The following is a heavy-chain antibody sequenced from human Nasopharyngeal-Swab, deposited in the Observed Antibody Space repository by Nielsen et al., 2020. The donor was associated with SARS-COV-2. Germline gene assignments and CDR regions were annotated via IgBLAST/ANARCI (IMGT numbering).Heavy chain of an antibody. CDR2: IKQDGSEK. Sequence: GGSLRLSCAASGFTFSSYWMSWVRQAPGKGLEWVANIKQDGSEKYYVDSVKGRFTISRDTAKNSLYLQMNSLRAEDTAVYYCARVKVDYDILTGYRYYYGMDVWGQGTTVTVSS. D-gene: IGHD3-9*01. J-gene: IGHJ6*02. V-gene: IGHV3-7*01. CDR1: GFTFSSYW. CDR3: ARVKVDYDILTGYRYYYGMDV.